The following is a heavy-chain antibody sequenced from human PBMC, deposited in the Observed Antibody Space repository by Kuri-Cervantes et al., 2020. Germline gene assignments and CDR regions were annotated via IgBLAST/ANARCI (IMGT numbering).Heavy chain of an antibody. V-gene: IGHV1-69*05. D-gene: IGHD3-22*01. CDR1: VCTFSSYA. Sequence: SVKVSCKASVCTFSSYAISWVRQAPGQGLEWMGGIIPIFGTANYAQKFQGRVTITTDESTSTAYMELSSLRSEDTAVYYCAREGPQKYYYDSSGYYPNAFDIWGQGTMVTVSS. CDR3: AREGPQKYYYDSSGYYPNAFDI. J-gene: IGHJ3*02. CDR2: IIPIFGTA.